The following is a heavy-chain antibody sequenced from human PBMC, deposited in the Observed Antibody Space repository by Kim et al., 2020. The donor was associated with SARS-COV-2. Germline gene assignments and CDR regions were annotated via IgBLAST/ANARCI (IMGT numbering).Heavy chain of an antibody. D-gene: IGHD3-10*01. CDR1: GFTFSSYW. V-gene: IGHV3-74*01. J-gene: IGHJ6*02. Sequence: GGSLRLSCAASGFTFSSYWMHWVRQAPGKGLVWVSRINSDGSSTSYADSVKGRFTISRDNAKNTLYLQMNSLRAEDTAVYYCARYPLYYYGSLDYYGMDVWGQGTTVTVSS. CDR3: ARYPLYYYGSLDYYGMDV. CDR2: INSDGSST.